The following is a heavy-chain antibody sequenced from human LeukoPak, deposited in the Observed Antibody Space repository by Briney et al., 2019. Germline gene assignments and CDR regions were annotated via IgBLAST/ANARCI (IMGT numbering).Heavy chain of an antibody. J-gene: IGHJ4*02. Sequence: PGGSLRLSCAASGFTVSSSYMSWVRQAPGKGLEWVSVIYSGGTTYYADSVKGRFTISRDNSKNTLYLQMNSLRAEDTAVYYCARRSPIAATGTRRLEDWGQGTLVTVSS. CDR1: GFTVSSSY. V-gene: IGHV3-53*01. D-gene: IGHD6-13*01. CDR3: ARRSPIAATGTRRLED. CDR2: IYSGGTT.